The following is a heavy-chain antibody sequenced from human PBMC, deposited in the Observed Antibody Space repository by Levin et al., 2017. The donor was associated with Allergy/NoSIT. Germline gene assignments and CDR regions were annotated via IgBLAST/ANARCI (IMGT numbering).Heavy chain of an antibody. D-gene: IGHD3-10*01. CDR1: CGSIHRTSYY. Sequence: PSPTLSLPCTVSCGSIHRTSYYWSWLRQPPGKGLEWIGNIYYSGNTYNSPSLKSRVTMSIDTSRNQFSLNLNSVTAADTAVYYCARESRLFGSGTNMIDYWGQGTLVTVSS. CDR2: IYYSGNT. V-gene: IGHV4-39*07. CDR3: ARESRLFGSGTNMIDY. J-gene: IGHJ4*02.